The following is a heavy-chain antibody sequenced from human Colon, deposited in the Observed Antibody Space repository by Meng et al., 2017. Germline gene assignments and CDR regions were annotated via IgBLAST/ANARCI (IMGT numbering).Heavy chain of an antibody. CDR2: IHSSGNT. Sequence: QVQLQESGPGRVKPSQTRSRTGTDSGGSINSVDYYWNWIRQPPGKGLEWLGYIHSSGNTYYTPSLKTRLAMSLDTSKNQFSLRLTSVTAADTATYYCVRNPVIPGARTFDFWGRGAPVTVSS. V-gene: IGHV4-30-4*01. D-gene: IGHD2-21*01. J-gene: IGHJ4*02. CDR3: VRNPVIPGARTFDF. CDR1: GGSINSVDYY.